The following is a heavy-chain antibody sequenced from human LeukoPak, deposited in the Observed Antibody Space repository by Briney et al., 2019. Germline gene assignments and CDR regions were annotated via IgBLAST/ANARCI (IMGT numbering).Heavy chain of an antibody. CDR2: MNPNSGNT. CDR1: GYTFTSYY. Sequence: ASVKVSCKASGYTFTSYYMHWVRQATGQGLEWMGWMNPNSGNTGYAQKFQGRVTITRNTSISTAYMELSSLRSEDTAVYYCARGYSYGFIRGYYYYYMDVWGKGTTVTVSS. CDR3: ARGYSYGFIRGYYYYYMDV. J-gene: IGHJ6*03. V-gene: IGHV1-8*01. D-gene: IGHD5-18*01.